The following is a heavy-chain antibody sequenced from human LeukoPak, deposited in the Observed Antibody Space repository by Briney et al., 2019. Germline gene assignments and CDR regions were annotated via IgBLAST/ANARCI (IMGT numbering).Heavy chain of an antibody. CDR1: GYTFTSYY. CDR2: INPSGGST. J-gene: IGHJ1*01. Sequence: ASVKVSCKASGYTFTSYYMHWVRQALGQGLEWMGIINPSGGSTTYAQKFQGRVTMTRDTSTSTVYMELSSLRSEDTAVYYCARDQGSLTMIMAYFQHWGQGTLVTVSS. CDR3: ARDQGSLTMIMAYFQH. D-gene: IGHD3-22*01. V-gene: IGHV1-46*01.